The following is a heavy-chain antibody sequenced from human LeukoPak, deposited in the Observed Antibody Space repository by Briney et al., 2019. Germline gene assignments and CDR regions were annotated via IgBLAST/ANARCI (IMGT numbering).Heavy chain of an antibody. CDR3: ARDQGGVGY. Sequence: PGGSLRLSCAASGFTLSSYAMNWVRQAPGKGLEWVSYISSFSGTINYADSVKGRFTISRDNAKNSLYLQMNSLRAEDTAVYYCARDQGGVGYWGQGTLVTVSS. CDR2: ISSFSGTI. J-gene: IGHJ4*02. CDR1: GFTLSSYA. V-gene: IGHV3-48*01. D-gene: IGHD3-16*01.